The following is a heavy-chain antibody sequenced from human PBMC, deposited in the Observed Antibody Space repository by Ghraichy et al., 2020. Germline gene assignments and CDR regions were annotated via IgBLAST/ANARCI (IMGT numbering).Heavy chain of an antibody. CDR2: IYYSGST. J-gene: IGHJ2*01. Sequence: SETLSLTCTVSGGSISSYYWSWIRQPPGKGLEWIGYIYYSGSTNYNPSLKSRVTISVDTSKNQFSLKLSSVTAADTAVYYCARHRESWYDIRWYFDLWGRGTLVTVSS. D-gene: IGHD6-13*01. CDR1: GGSISSYY. CDR3: ARHRESWYDIRWYFDL. V-gene: IGHV4-59*08.